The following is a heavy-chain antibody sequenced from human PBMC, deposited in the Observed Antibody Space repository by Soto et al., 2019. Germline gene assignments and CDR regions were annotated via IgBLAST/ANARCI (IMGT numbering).Heavy chain of an antibody. CDR1: GGSFSGYY. CDR2: INHSGST. CDR3: ARGLYYDFWSGTAFDI. D-gene: IGHD3-3*01. V-gene: IGHV4-34*01. J-gene: IGHJ3*02. Sequence: QVQLQQWGAGLLKPSETLSLTCAVYGGSFSGYYWSWIRQPPGKGLEWIGEINHSGSTNYNPSLKSRVTISVDTSKNQFSLKLSSVTAADTAVYYCARGLYYDFWSGTAFDIWGQGTMVTVSS.